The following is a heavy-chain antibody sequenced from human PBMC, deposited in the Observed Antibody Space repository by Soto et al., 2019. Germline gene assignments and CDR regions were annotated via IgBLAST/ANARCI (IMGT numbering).Heavy chain of an antibody. J-gene: IGHJ5*02. CDR2: IYYSGST. CDR1: GGSISSYY. V-gene: IGHV4-59*01. Sequence: QVQLQESGPGLVKPSETLSLTCTVSGGSISSYYWSWIRQPPGKGLEWIGYIYYSGSTNYNPSLKRRVTISVDTSKNQFSLKLGSVTAADTAVYYCARADSGYDRRIRWFDPWGQGTLVTVSS. CDR3: ARADSGYDRRIRWFDP. D-gene: IGHD5-12*01.